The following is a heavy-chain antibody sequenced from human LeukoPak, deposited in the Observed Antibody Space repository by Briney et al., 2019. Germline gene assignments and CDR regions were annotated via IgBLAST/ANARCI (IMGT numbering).Heavy chain of an antibody. CDR2: ISGSGGST. CDR3: AKLIEGDLWFVPFDY. CDR1: GFTFSSYA. D-gene: IGHD3-10*01. J-gene: IGHJ4*02. Sequence: LPGGSLRLSCAASGFTFSSYAMSWVRQAPGKGLEWVSAISGSGGSTYYADSVKGRFTISRDNSKNTLYLQINSLRAEDTAVYYCAKLIEGDLWFVPFDYWGQGTLVTVSS. V-gene: IGHV3-23*01.